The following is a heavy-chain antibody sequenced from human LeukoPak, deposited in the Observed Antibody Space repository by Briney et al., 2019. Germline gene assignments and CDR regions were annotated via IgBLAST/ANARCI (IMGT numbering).Heavy chain of an antibody. CDR1: GGSFSGYY. CDR3: ARGDAHLGYFDY. CDR2: INHSGST. Sequence: PSETLSLSCAASGGSFSGYYWSWVRQPPGKGLEWIGEINHSGSTNCNPCRKSLVTISVDTTNNQFTLKRSSVTAADTAVYYGARGDAHLGYFDYWGQGTLVTVSS. J-gene: IGHJ4*02. V-gene: IGHV4-34*01.